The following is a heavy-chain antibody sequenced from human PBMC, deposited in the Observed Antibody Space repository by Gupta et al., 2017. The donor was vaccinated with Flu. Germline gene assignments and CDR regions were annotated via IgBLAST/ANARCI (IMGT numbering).Heavy chain of an antibody. CDR3: ARDRYRNTYGLRDRGYYFDY. D-gene: IGHD5-18*01. V-gene: IGHV1-18*01. J-gene: IGHJ4*02. CDR1: GYTFSKDG. Sequence: QGQLVQSGAGGKQPWASVKVSCKASGYTFSKDGMSWMREAPGHGLEWMGWISPYNHNTNYAHKFQGRVTMTTDTSTGTVYMELRSLRSDDTAVYYCARDRYRNTYGLRDRGYYFDYWGQGTLVTVSS. CDR2: ISPYNHNT.